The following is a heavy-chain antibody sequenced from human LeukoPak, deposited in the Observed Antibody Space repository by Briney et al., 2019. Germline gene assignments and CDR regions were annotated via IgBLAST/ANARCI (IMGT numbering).Heavy chain of an antibody. D-gene: IGHD5-12*01. J-gene: IGHJ6*02. CDR3: ARSSGYDRLDHGMDV. Sequence: SETLSLTCTVSGGSISSGGYYWSWIRQHPGKGLEWIGYIYYSGSTYYNPSLKSRVTISVDTSKNQFSLKLSSVTAADTAVYYCARSSGYDRLDHGMDVWGQGTTVTVSS. CDR2: IYYSGST. V-gene: IGHV4-31*03. CDR1: GGSISSGGYY.